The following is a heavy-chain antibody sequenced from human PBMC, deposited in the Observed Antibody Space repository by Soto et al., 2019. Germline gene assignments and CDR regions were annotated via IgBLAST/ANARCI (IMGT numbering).Heavy chain of an antibody. CDR1: GFTFINYA. CDR3: ARKILGSTSRPNYWYFDL. Sequence: EVHLLESGGGLVQPGGSLRLSCAGSGFTFINYATNWVRQAPGKGLEWVSSISGGGDAAFFPDSVRGRFTISRDNSQNTVTLQMNSLGVDDTAVYYCARKILGSTSRPNYWYFDLWGRGTLVTVSS. D-gene: IGHD2-2*01. V-gene: IGHV3-23*01. J-gene: IGHJ2*01. CDR2: ISGGGDAA.